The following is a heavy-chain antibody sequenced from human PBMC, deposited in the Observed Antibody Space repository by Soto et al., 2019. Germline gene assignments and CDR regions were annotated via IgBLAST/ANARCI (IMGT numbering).Heavy chain of an antibody. CDR2: IYYSGST. CDR3: ARHNGDAWRTYFDY. V-gene: IGHV4-59*08. Sequence: PSETLSLTCTVSGGSISSYYWSWIRQPPGKGLEWIGYIYYSGSTNYNPSLKSRVTISVDTSKNQFSLKLNSMTAADTAVYFCARHNGDAWRTYFDYWGQGTLVTVSS. CDR1: GGSISSYY. J-gene: IGHJ4*02. D-gene: IGHD2-8*01.